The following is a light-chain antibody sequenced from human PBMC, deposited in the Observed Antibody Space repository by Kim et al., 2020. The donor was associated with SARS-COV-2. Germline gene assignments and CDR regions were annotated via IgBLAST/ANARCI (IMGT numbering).Light chain of an antibody. CDR1: RDIGNL. J-gene: IGKJ4*01. V-gene: IGKV1-33*01. CDR3: QQYDNFLALT. CDR2: GAS. Sequence: DIQMTQSPSSLSPSVGDRVTITCQASRDIGNLLNWYQQKPGKPPNLLIYGASKLESGVPSRFSGSGSGTDFTFTISSLQPEDIGTYYCQQYDNFLALTFGGGTKVDIK.